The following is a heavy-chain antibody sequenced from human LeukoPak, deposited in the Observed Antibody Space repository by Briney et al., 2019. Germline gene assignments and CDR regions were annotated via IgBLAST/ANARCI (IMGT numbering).Heavy chain of an antibody. V-gene: IGHV1-46*01. J-gene: IGHJ6*03. CDR3: ARTTVRSTYYYYYMDV. CDR2: INPSGGST. Sequence: GASVKVSCKASGYTFTSYYMHWVRQAPGQGLEWMGIINPSGGSTSYAQKFQGRVTMTTDTSTSTAYMELRSLRSDDTAVYYCARTTVRSTYYYYYMDVWGKGTTVTVSS. CDR1: GYTFTSYY. D-gene: IGHD4-17*01.